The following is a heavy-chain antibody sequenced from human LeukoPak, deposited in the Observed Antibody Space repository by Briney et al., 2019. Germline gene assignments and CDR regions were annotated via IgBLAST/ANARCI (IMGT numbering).Heavy chain of an antibody. Sequence: GGSLRLSCAGSGFSFSNYEMNWVRQAPGKGLEWVSYISSSGSTTYYADSVKGRFTISRDNAKNPLFLQMNSLRAEDTAVYYCARTSGLFWGQGTLVTVSS. CDR2: ISSSGSTT. D-gene: IGHD3-10*01. CDR1: GFSFSNYE. CDR3: ARTSGLF. J-gene: IGHJ4*02. V-gene: IGHV3-48*03.